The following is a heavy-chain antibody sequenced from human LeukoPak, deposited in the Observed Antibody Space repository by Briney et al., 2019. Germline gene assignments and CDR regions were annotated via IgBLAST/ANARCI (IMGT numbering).Heavy chain of an antibody. J-gene: IGHJ4*02. CDR3: ARDVFYGSGSYIPY. D-gene: IGHD3-10*01. CDR2: ISSNGERT. V-gene: IGHV3-64*01. CDR1: GFTLSRYS. Sequence: GGSLRLSCAASGFTLSRYSMHWVRQAPGKGLEFVSAISSNGERTYYANSVKGRFTISRDISKNTLYLQMNSLRAEDTAVYYCARDVFYGSGSYIPYWGQGTLVTVSS.